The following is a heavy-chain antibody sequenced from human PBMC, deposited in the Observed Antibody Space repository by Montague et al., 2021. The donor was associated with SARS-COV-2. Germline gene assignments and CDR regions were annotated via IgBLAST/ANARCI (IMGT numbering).Heavy chain of an antibody. CDR1: GGSISNSIYY. CDR3: ARPGSGYSYGSGAFDY. J-gene: IGHJ4*02. D-gene: IGHD5-18*01. V-gene: IGHV4-39*01. Sequence: TLSLTCTVSGGSISNSIYYWDWIRQPPGKGLEWIGSIYYTENTYYNPSLKSRVTISIDTSKNQFSLKLSSVTAADTAVYYCARPGSGYSYGSGAFDYWGQGTLVTVSS. CDR2: IYYTENT.